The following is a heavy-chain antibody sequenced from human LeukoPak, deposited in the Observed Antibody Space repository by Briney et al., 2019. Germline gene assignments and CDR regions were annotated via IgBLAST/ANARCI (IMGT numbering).Heavy chain of an antibody. D-gene: IGHD4-17*01. J-gene: IGHJ6*02. V-gene: IGHV1-8*01. CDR3: ERGPHWVGDDGPNDYYYYYGMDV. Sequence: ASVKVSCKASGYTFTSYDINWVRQATGQGLEWTGWMNPNSGNTGYAQKFQGRVTMTRNTSISRDYMELSSLRSYDTPVYYCERGPHWVGDDGPNDYYYYYGMDVWGQGTTVTVSS. CDR1: GYTFTSYD. CDR2: MNPNSGNT.